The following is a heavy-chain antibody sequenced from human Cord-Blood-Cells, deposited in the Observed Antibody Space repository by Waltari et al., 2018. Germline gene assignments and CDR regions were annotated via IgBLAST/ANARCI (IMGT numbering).Heavy chain of an antibody. CDR1: GFTFSSYA. V-gene: IGHV3-30*04. J-gene: IGHJ4*02. Sequence: QVQLVESGGGVVQPGRSLRLSCAASGFTFSSYARHWVRQAPGKGLEWVAVISYDGSNKYYADSVKGRFTISRDNSKNTLYLQMNSLRTEDTAVYYCARDLTTVVTPYWGQGTLVTVSS. CDR2: ISYDGSNK. D-gene: IGHD4-17*01. CDR3: ARDLTTVVTPY.